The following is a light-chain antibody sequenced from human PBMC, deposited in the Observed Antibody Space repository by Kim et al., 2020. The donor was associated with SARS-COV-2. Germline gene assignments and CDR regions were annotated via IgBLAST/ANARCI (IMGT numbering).Light chain of an antibody. Sequence: AIRMTQSPSSFSASTGDRVTITCRASQGISSYLAWYQQKPGKAPKLLIYAASTLQSGVPSRFSGSGSGTDFTLTISCLQSEDFATYYWQQYYSYPYTFGQGTKLEIK. CDR1: QGISSY. J-gene: IGKJ2*01. CDR2: AAS. V-gene: IGKV1-8*01. CDR3: QQYYSYPYT.